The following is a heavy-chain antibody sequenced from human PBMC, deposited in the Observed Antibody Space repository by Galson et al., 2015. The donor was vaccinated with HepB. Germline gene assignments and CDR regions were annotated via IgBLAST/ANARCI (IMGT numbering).Heavy chain of an antibody. V-gene: IGHV1-69*04. D-gene: IGHD2-15*01. J-gene: IGHJ3*02. CDR3: ARARRNCSGGSCYPDAFDI. CDR1: GGTFSSYA. CDR2: IIPILGIA. Sequence: SVKVSCKASGGTFSSYAISWVRQAPGQGLEWMGRIIPILGIANYAQKFQGRVTITADKSTSTAYMELSSLRSEDTAVYYCARARRNCSGGSCYPDAFDIWGQGTMVTVSS.